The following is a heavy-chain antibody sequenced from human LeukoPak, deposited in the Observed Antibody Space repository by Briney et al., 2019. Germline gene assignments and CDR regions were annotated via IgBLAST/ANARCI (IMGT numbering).Heavy chain of an antibody. V-gene: IGHV3-48*04. CDR1: GFTFSSYN. J-gene: IGHJ4*02. CDR3: ARGPH. CDR2: ISRSSDII. Sequence: GGSLRLSCAASGFTFSSYNMNWVRQAPGKGLEWISYISRSSDIIYYGDSVKGRFTISRDNAKNSVYLQMNSLRTEDTAVYYCARGPHWGQGTLVTVSS.